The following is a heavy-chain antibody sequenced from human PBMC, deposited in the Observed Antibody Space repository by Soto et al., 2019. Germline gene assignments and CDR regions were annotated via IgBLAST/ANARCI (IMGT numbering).Heavy chain of an antibody. V-gene: IGHV4-59*02. Sequence: PSETLSLACPVTGDGVNSYYWSWMRQPPGKGLECMGYVYYSGSTNYNPSLKSRFTISVDTSKNQISLRLKSVTAADTAVYYCVRPPSFSDTSGYTRCFDYWRQGTLVTVSS. CDR1: GDGVNSYY. CDR2: VYYSGST. J-gene: IGHJ4*02. CDR3: VRPPSFSDTSGYTRCFDY. D-gene: IGHD3-22*01.